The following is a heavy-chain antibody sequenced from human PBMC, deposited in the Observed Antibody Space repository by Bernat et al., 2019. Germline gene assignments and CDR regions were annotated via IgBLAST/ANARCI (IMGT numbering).Heavy chain of an antibody. CDR1: GYTFTSYG. Sequence: QVHLVQSGVEVKKPGASVKVSCKASGYTFTSYGLSWVRQAPGQGLEWMGWISGYNGDTNYAQKLRGRVTRTTDTSTSTAYMELRSLRSDDTAVYYCARDYQYCYDSGGFYTDDTFDSWGQGTMVTVSS. CDR3: ARDYQYCYDSGGFYTDDTFDS. D-gene: IGHD3-22*01. CDR2: ISGYNGDT. V-gene: IGHV1-18*01. J-gene: IGHJ3*02.